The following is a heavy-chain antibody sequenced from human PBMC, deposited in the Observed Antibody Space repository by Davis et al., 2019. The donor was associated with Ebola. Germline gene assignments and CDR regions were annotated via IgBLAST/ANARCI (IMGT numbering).Heavy chain of an antibody. V-gene: IGHV1-2*04. J-gene: IGHJ6*02. Sequence: ASVKVSCKASGYTFTSYDINWVRQAPGQGLEWMGWINPNSGGTNYAQKFQGWVTMTRDTSISTAYMELSSLRSEDTAVYYCARGGGYCSGGSCSHYYYYGMDVWGQGTTVTVSS. CDR1: GYTFTSYD. CDR2: INPNSGGT. CDR3: ARGGGYCSGGSCSHYYYYGMDV. D-gene: IGHD2-15*01.